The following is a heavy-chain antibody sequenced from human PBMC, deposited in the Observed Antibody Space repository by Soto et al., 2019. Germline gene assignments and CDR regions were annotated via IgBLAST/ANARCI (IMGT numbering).Heavy chain of an antibody. CDR1: GYTFTGYY. D-gene: IGHD6-19*01. CDR2: INPNSGGT. V-gene: IGHV1-2*02. J-gene: IGHJ4*02. Sequence: QVQLVQSGAEVKKPGASVKVSCKASGYTFTGYYMHWVRQAPGQGLEWMGWINPNSGGTNYAQKFQGRVIMTRDTSISTAYMELSRLRSDDTAVYYCARDGGLVAGTPQDLGYWGQGTLVTVSS. CDR3: ARDGGLVAGTPQDLGY.